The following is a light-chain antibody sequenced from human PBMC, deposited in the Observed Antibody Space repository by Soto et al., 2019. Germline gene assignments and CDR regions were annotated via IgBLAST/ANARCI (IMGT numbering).Light chain of an antibody. CDR3: QVWDSSSAL. CDR2: YDS. Sequence: SYDLTQPPSVSVAPGKTARITCGGNNIGSKSVHWYQQKPGQAPVLVIYYDSDRPSGIPERFSGSNSGNTATLTISRVEAGDEADYYCQVWDSSSALFGGGTKLTVL. CDR1: NIGSKS. J-gene: IGLJ2*01. V-gene: IGLV3-21*04.